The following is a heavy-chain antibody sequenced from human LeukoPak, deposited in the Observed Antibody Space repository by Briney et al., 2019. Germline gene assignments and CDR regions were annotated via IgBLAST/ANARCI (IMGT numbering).Heavy chain of an antibody. CDR1: GGSFSGYY. D-gene: IGHD1-26*01. J-gene: IGHJ4*02. CDR2: INHSGST. Sequence: SETLSLTCAVYGGSFSGYYWSWIRQPPGKGLEWIGEINHSGSTDYNPSLKSRVTISVDTSKNQFSLKLSSVTAADTAVYYCARGSGSYFYWGQGTLVPVSS. V-gene: IGHV4-34*01. CDR3: ARGSGSYFY.